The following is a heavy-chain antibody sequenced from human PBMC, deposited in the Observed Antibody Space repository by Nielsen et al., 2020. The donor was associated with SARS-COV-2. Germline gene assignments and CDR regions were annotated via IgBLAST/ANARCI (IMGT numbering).Heavy chain of an antibody. CDR2: IYHSGST. J-gene: IGHJ6*02. D-gene: IGHD6-13*01. Sequence: VRQPPGKGLEWIGEIYHSGSTNYNPSLKSRVTISVDKSKNQFSLKLSSVTAADTAVYYCARRIAAAWASSYYYGMDVWGQGTTVTVSS. V-gene: IGHV4-4*02. CDR3: ARRIAAAWASSYYYGMDV.